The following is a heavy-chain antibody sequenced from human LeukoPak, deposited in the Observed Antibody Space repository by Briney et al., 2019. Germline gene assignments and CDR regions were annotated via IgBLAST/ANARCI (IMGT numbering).Heavy chain of an antibody. CDR2: INPNSGGT. Sequence: ASVTVSCKASGYTFTGYYMHWLRQAPGQGLEWMGWINPNSGGTEYAQKFQGRVTMTRDTSKNQFSLRLSSVTAADTAVYYCASQYYYGSGIDLPSDYWGQGTLVTVSS. V-gene: IGHV1-2*02. CDR3: ASQYYYGSGIDLPSDY. J-gene: IGHJ4*02. D-gene: IGHD3-10*01. CDR1: GYTFTGYY.